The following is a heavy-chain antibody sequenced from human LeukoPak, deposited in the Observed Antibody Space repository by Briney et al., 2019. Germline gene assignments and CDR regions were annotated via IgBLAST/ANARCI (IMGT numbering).Heavy chain of an antibody. CDR2: ISSSGSST. Sequence: GGSLRLSCAASGFTFSRYGMYWVRQAPGKGLEYVSAISSSGSSTNYADSVKDRFTISRDNSKNTLFLQMTSLRAEDTAVYYCVKDTSSGSYYYFDCWGQGILVTVSS. CDR3: VKDTSSGSYYYFDC. D-gene: IGHD1-26*01. J-gene: IGHJ4*02. V-gene: IGHV3-64D*06. CDR1: GFTFSRYG.